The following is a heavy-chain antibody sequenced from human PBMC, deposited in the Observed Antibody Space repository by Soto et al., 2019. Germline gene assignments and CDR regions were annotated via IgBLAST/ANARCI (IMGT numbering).Heavy chain of an antibody. D-gene: IGHD3-22*01. Sequence: PGGSLRLSCAASGFTVSSNYMSWVRQAPGKGLEWVSVIYSGGSTYYADSVKGRFTISRDNSKNTLHLQINSLRAEDTAVFYCARARGYYDSSGYSGYYFDYWGQGTLVTVSS. J-gene: IGHJ4*02. V-gene: IGHV3-53*01. CDR3: ARARGYYDSSGYSGYYFDY. CDR1: GFTVSSNY. CDR2: IYSGGST.